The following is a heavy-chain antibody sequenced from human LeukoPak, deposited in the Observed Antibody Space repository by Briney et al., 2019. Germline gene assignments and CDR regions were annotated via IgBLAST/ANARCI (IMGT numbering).Heavy chain of an antibody. D-gene: IGHD3-22*01. CDR1: GYTFTGYY. V-gene: IGHV1-2*02. J-gene: IGHJ3*02. CDR3: ARVGAYYYHRSGYPSAFDI. CDR2: INPNSGGT. Sequence: ASVKVSCKASGYTFTGYYMHWVRHAPGQGLEWMGWINPNSGGTNYAQKFQGSVTMTRDTSISTAYMELSRLRSDDTAVYYCARVGAYYYHRSGYPSAFDIWGQGTMVTVSS.